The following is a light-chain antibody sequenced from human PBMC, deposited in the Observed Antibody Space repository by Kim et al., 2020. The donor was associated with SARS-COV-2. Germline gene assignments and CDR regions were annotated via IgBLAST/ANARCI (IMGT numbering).Light chain of an antibody. Sequence: SSELTQDPAVSVALGQTVRITCQGDSLRSYYASWYQQKPGQAPVLVFYGKNNRPSGIPDRFSGSSSGITASLTITGAQAEDEADYYCNSRDSSANHVIFGGGTQLTVL. J-gene: IGLJ2*01. CDR2: GKN. V-gene: IGLV3-19*01. CDR3: NSRDSSANHVI. CDR1: SLRSYY.